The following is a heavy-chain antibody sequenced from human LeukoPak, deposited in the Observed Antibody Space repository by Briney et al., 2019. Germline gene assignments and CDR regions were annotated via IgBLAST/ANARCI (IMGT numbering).Heavy chain of an antibody. D-gene: IGHD6-19*01. CDR2: ISYSGDST. V-gene: IGHV3-23*01. Sequence: AGGSLRLSCAASGFAFSNQAMGGGRQASGKGLEWGSVISYSGDSTYYAASVKGRFTISRDNSKNPLFLQMNSLRAEDTAVYYCAKDARRTSGWYFFGYWGQGTLVTVSS. J-gene: IGHJ4*02. CDR1: GFAFSNQA. CDR3: AKDARRTSGWYFFGY.